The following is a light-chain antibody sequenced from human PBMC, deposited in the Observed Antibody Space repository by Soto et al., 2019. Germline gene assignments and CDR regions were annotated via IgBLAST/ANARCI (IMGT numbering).Light chain of an antibody. Sequence: QSALTQPASVSGSPGQSITISSTGTSGDVGTYNLVSWYQQHPGKAPKLMIYEGSKRPSGISTRFSGSKSGNTASLTISGLQAEDEADYYSWSYTGDNSYVFGGGTKVTVL. J-gene: IGLJ1*01. CDR3: WSYTGDNSYV. CDR1: SGDVGTYNL. V-gene: IGLV2-23*01. CDR2: EGS.